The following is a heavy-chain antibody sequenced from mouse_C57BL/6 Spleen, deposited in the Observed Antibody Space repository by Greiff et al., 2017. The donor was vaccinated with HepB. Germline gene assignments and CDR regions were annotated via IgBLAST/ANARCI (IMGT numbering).Heavy chain of an antibody. D-gene: IGHD2-5*01. Sequence: VQGVESGAELVRPGASVTLSCKASGYTFTDYEMHWVKQTPVHGLEWIGAIDPETGGTAYNQKFKGKAILTADKSSSTAYMELRSLTSEDSAVYYCTRYSNHAMDYWGQGTSVTVSS. J-gene: IGHJ4*01. CDR2: IDPETGGT. CDR1: GYTFTDYE. V-gene: IGHV1-15*01. CDR3: TRYSNHAMDY.